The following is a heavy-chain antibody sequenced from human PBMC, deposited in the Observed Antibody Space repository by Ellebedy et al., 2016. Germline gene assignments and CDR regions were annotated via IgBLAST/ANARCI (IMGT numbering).Heavy chain of an antibody. V-gene: IGHV3-9*01. CDR1: GFAFGDYA. CDR3: AKDTASAVSRPKDAYDV. J-gene: IGHJ3*01. CDR2: ISWNSAGT. Sequence: SLKISXAASGFAFGDYAMHWVRQPPGKGLEWVSGISWNSAGTSYADPAGDRLTIFRDNDKKSLYLQIDNLRPEDTALYFCAKDTASAVSRPKDAYDVWGQGTMVTVSS.